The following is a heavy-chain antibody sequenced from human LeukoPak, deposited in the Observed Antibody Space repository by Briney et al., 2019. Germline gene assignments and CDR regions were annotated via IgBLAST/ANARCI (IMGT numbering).Heavy chain of an antibody. V-gene: IGHV3-53*01. CDR2: MLTAGTT. CDR1: EFIVSSYY. J-gene: IGHJ1*01. CDR3: AREGYSSGWFRL. Sequence: GGSLRLSCAASEFIVSSYYMSWVRQAPGKGLEWVSVMLTAGTTYYADSVKGRFTISRDDSKNMVYLQMNSLRAEDKAVYFCAREGYSSGWFRLWGQGTLVTVSS. D-gene: IGHD6-19*01.